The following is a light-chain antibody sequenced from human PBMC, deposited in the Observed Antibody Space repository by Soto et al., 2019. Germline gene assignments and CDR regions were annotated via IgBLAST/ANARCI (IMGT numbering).Light chain of an antibody. J-gene: IGKJ5*01. CDR1: QDISNY. V-gene: IGKV1-33*01. CDR2: DAS. CDR3: QQRYDSPIT. Sequence: DIQKTQSPSSLSGSVEDRVTITGQASQDISNYLNWYQQQPGKAPKLLIYDASNLESGVTSRFSATVSGTEFSLTITSLQPEDCATYACQQRYDSPITFRQWTR.